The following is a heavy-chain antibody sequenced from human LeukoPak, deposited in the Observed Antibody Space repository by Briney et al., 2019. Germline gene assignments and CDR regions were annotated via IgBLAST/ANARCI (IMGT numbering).Heavy chain of an antibody. J-gene: IGHJ6*02. D-gene: IGHD3-10*01. CDR1: GYTFTSYG. Sequence: ASVKVSCKASGYTFTSYGISWVRQAPGQVLEWMGLISAYYGNTNYAQKLQGRVTMTTDTSTSTDYMELRSLRSDDTAVYYCARVWFGELYGMDVWGQGTTVT. CDR2: ISAYYGNT. V-gene: IGHV1-18*01. CDR3: ARVWFGELYGMDV.